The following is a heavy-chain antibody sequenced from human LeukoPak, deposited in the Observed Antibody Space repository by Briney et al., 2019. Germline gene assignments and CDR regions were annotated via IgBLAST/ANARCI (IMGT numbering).Heavy chain of an antibody. CDR3: ARARPVTTSDY. D-gene: IGHD4-11*01. CDR1: GYTFTGYY. J-gene: IGHJ4*02. CDR2: INPNSGGT. Sequence: ASVKVSCKASGYTFTGYYMHWVRQAPGQGLEWMGWINPNSGGTNYAQKFQGRVTMNRDTSISTAYMELSRLRSDDMAVYFCARARPVTTSDYWGQGTLVTVSS. V-gene: IGHV1-2*02.